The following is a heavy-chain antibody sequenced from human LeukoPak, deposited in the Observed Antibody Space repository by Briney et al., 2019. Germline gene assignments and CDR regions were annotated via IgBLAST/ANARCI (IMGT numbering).Heavy chain of an antibody. J-gene: IGHJ4*02. CDR2: INHSGST. CDR1: GGSFSGYY. D-gene: IGHD5-18*01. Sequence: PSETLSLTCAAYGGSFSGYYWSWIRQPPGKGLEWIGEINHSGSTNYNPSLKSRVTISVDTSKNQFSLKLSPVTAADMAVYYCARGPQGTWIQLWKFDYWGQGTLVTVSS. CDR3: ARGPQGTWIQLWKFDY. V-gene: IGHV4-34*01.